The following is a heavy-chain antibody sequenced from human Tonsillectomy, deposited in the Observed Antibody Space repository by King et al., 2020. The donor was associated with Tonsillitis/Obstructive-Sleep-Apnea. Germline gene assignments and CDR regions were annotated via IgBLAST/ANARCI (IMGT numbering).Heavy chain of an antibody. Sequence: VQLVQSGSELKKPGASVKVSCKASGYTFTSYAMNWVRQAPGQGLEWMGWINTNTGNPTYAQGFTGRFAFSLDTSVSTAYLQLSSLKAEDTAVYYCARNIDVLVVYATYNWFDPWRQGTLVTVSS. V-gene: IGHV7-4-1*02. CDR1: GYTFTSYA. CDR3: ARNIDVLVVYATYNWFDP. CDR2: INTNTGNP. J-gene: IGHJ5*02. D-gene: IGHD2-8*02.